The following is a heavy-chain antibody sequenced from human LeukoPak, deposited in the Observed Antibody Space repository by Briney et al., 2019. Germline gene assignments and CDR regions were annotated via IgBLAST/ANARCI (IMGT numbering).Heavy chain of an antibody. CDR2: ISDSVDKT. CDR3: TGGAPGSGY. CDR1: GFTFSNYA. Sequence: GGSLRLSCAASGFTFSNYAMSWVRQAPGKGLECVSAISDSVDKTDYADSVRGRFTIYRDNSKDTLYLQMNSLGAADTAVYYCTGGAPGSGYWGQGTLVTVSS. V-gene: IGHV3-23*01. D-gene: IGHD7-27*01. J-gene: IGHJ4*02.